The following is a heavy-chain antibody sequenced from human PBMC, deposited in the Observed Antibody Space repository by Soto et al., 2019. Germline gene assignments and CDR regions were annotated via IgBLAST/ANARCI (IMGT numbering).Heavy chain of an antibody. CDR3: ARDKDRLQLGGNYYYIMDV. CDR2: IIPVFRAP. D-gene: IGHD1-1*01. Sequence: QVQLVQSGSEVKKPGSSVKVSCKVSGGTFSTSAVSWVRQAPGQGLEWMGGIIPVFRAPDYAQKVQGRVTITADESARTAFMELTGLGFEDTAVYYCARDKDRLQLGGNYYYIMDVWGQGTTVTVSS. V-gene: IGHV1-69*12. CDR1: GGTFSTSA. J-gene: IGHJ6*02.